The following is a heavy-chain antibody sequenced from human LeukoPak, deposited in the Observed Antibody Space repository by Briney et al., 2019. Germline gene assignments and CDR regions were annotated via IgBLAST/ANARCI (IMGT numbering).Heavy chain of an antibody. CDR3: ANRRGTQVLGNNIDI. CDR2: LQKDGSDI. D-gene: IGHD2/OR15-2a*01. J-gene: IGHJ3*02. CDR1: GFTFSYYG. V-gene: IGHV3-30*02. Sequence: GGSLRLSCAASGFTFSYYGMHWVRQAPDKGLEWVAFLQKDGSDIHYADSVEGRFTISRDNSKNTLYLQMNSLRPEDTAVYYCANRRGTQVLGNNIDIWGQGTLVTVSS.